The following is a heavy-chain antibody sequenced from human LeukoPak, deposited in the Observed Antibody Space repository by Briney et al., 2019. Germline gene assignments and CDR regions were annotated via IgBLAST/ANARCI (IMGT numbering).Heavy chain of an antibody. CDR1: GYTFTGYY. J-gene: IGHJ4*02. D-gene: IGHD3-16*02. CDR3: ARDNRGYYYVWGSYLDY. Sequence: ASVKVSCKASGYTFTGYYTHWGPQAPGQGLEWMGWINPNSVGTNYAQKFQGRVTMTRDTSISTAYMELSRLRSDDAAVYYCARDNRGYYYVWGSYLDYWGQGTLVTVSS. CDR2: INPNSVGT. V-gene: IGHV1-2*02.